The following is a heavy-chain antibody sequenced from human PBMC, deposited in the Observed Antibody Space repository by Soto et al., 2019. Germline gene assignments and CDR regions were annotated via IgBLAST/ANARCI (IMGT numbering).Heavy chain of an antibody. CDR2: ISYSGST. CDR3: ARDKITGLFDY. D-gene: IGHD2-8*02. J-gene: IGHJ4*02. CDR1: GGSVSSGGYF. Sequence: PSETLSLTCTVSGGSVSSGGYFWSWIRQPPGKGLEWIGYISYSGSTKYNPSLESRVTISVDTSNKNFSLKLASVTAADTAVYYCARDKITGLFDYWGQGTLVTVSS. V-gene: IGHV4-61*03.